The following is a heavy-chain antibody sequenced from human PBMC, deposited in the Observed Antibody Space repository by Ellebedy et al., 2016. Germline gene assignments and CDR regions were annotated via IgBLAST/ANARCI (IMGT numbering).Heavy chain of an antibody. D-gene: IGHD3-10*01. CDR3: AKTSGWGYGEN. CDR2: VNTFIGNT. J-gene: IGHJ4*02. Sequence: ASVKVSXKASSYTFTTFSITWVRQVPGQGLEWMGFVNTFIGNTKFAQKFQGRVSMTTDSSTHTAYMDLRSLRSDDTAMYYCAKTSGWGYGENWGQGTLVTVSS. CDR1: SYTFTTFS. V-gene: IGHV1-18*04.